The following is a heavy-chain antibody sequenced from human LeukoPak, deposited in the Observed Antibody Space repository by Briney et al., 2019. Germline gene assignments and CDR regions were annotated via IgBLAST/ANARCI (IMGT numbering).Heavy chain of an antibody. CDR2: IIPILGIA. V-gene: IGHV1-69*04. CDR1: GGTFSSYA. CDR3: ARGSSSWYSGVY. D-gene: IGHD6-13*01. J-gene: IGHJ4*02. Sequence: GASVTVSCKASGGTFSSYAISWVRQAPGQGLEWMGRIIPILGIANYAQKFQGRVTITADKSTSTAYMELSSLISEDTAVYYCARGSSSWYSGVYWGQGTLVTVSS.